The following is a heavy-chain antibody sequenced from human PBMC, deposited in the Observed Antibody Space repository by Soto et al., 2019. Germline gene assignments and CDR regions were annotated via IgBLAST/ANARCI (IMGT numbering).Heavy chain of an antibody. CDR2: IHDSGST. CDR3: ASESQDLYYDFGSGYYNF. D-gene: IGHD3-3*01. V-gene: IGHV4-31*03. CDR1: GGSISSGGHY. J-gene: IGHJ4*02. Sequence: QVPLQESGPGLVKPSETLSLTCTVSGGSISSGGHYWNWIRQYPGKGLEWIGYIHDSGSTYYNPSLKNRDIISLDSSKNLFSLKLTSVTAADTAVYFCASESQDLYYDFGSGYYNFWGQGTLVTVSS.